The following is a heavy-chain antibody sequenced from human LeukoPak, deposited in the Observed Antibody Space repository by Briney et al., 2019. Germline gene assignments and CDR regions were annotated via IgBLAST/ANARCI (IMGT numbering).Heavy chain of an antibody. D-gene: IGHD4-11*01. Sequence: SETLSLTCAVYGGSFSGYYWSWIRQPPGKGLEWIGEINHSESTNYNPSLKSRVTISVDTSKNQFSLKLSSVTAADTAVYYCATLQNWFDPWGQGTLVTVSS. CDR2: INHSEST. V-gene: IGHV4-34*01. CDR1: GGSFSGYY. J-gene: IGHJ5*02. CDR3: ATLQNWFDP.